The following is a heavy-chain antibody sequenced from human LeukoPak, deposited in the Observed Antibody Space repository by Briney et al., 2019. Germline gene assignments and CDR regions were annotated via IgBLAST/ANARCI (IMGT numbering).Heavy chain of an antibody. J-gene: IGHJ3*02. V-gene: IGHV4-59*08. CDR2: IYYSGST. CDR1: GGSISSYY. Sequence: SETLSLTCTVSGGSISSYYWSWIRQPPGKGLEWIGYIYYSGSTNYNPSLKSRVTISVDTSKNQFSLKLSSVTAADTAVYYCASSSGWQGDASDIWGQGTMVTVSS. CDR3: ASSSGWQGDASDI. D-gene: IGHD6-19*01.